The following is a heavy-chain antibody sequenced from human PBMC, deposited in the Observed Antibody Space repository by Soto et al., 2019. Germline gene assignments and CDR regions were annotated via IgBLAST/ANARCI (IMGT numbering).Heavy chain of an antibody. CDR1: GYTFTSYG. Sequence: QVQLVQSGAEVKKPGASVKVSCKASGYTFTSYGISWVRQAPGQGPEWMGRISAYNGNTNYPQKLQGRVTMTTDTSTSTANMELRSQRSDDTAVYYCARDRGYNWNYGWSDPWCQGTLVTVSS. CDR2: ISAYNGNT. V-gene: IGHV1-18*01. D-gene: IGHD1-7*01. J-gene: IGHJ5*02. CDR3: ARDRGYNWNYGWSDP.